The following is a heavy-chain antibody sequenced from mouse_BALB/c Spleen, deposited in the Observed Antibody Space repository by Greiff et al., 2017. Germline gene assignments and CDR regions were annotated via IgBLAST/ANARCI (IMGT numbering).Heavy chain of an antibody. CDR2: IDPANGNT. V-gene: IGHV14-3*02. CDR1: GFNIKDTY. J-gene: IGHJ2*01. CDR3: AREGDYYGSSLDY. D-gene: IGHD1-1*01. Sequence: EVKLMESGAELVKPGASVKLSCTASGFNIKDTYMHWVKQRPEQGLEWIGRIDPANGNTKYDPKFQGKATITADTSSNTAYLQLSSLTSEDTAVYYCAREGDYYGSSLDYWGQGTTLTVSS.